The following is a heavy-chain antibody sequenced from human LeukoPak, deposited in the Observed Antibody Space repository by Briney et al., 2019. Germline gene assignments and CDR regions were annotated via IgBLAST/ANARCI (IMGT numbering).Heavy chain of an antibody. V-gene: IGHV1-2*06. CDR2: INPNSGGP. Sequence: ASVKVSCKASGYSFTGYYLHWVRQAPGQGLEWMGRINPNSGGPNFAQNFQGRVTMTRDTSISTAYMELSRLRSDDTAVYYCAREMVRGVIRTFDYWGQGTLVTVSS. J-gene: IGHJ4*02. CDR3: AREMVRGVIRTFDY. CDR1: GYSFTGYY. D-gene: IGHD3-10*01.